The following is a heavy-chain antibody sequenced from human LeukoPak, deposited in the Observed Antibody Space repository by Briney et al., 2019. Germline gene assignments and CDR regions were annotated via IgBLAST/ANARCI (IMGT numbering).Heavy chain of an antibody. CDR1: GFTFSNAW. V-gene: IGHV3-15*07. CDR3: ATDFYDST. D-gene: IGHD3-22*01. CDR2: IRSNSDGGTI. Sequence: GGSLRLSCATSGFTFSNAWMNWVRQAPGKGLEWVGRIRSNSDGGTIDYAAPVKGRFTLSRDDSETTLYLQMNSLQTEDTAVYYCATDFYDSTWGQGTLVTVSS. J-gene: IGHJ5*02.